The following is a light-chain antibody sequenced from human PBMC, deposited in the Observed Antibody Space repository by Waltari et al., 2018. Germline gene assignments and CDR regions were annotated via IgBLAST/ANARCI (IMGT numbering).Light chain of an antibody. Sequence: EIVLTQSPGTLSLSPGDRATLSCRASQSVSSNYLAWYQRKPGQAPRLLIYGASSRATGIPDRFSGSGSGTDFTLTISRLEPEDFAVYYCQQYGSSQFTFGPGTKVDIK. J-gene: IGKJ3*01. CDR2: GAS. CDR1: QSVSSNY. CDR3: QQYGSSQFT. V-gene: IGKV3-20*01.